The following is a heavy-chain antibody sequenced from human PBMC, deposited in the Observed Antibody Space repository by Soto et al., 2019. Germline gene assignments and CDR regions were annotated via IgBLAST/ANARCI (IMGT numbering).Heavy chain of an antibody. CDR3: ASPGGAASWSRFAD. J-gene: IGHJ4*02. Sequence: QLQLQESGPGLVKPSETLSLTCNVSGGSISSSGYYWGWIRQPPGKGLEGIGNIFYSGSTYYNPSLKSRASISVDMSENQFPLTVSSATAADTSVYCCASPGGAASWSRFADWGQGILVTVSS. V-gene: IGHV4-39*01. CDR2: IFYSGST. D-gene: IGHD3-10*01. CDR1: GGSISSSGYY.